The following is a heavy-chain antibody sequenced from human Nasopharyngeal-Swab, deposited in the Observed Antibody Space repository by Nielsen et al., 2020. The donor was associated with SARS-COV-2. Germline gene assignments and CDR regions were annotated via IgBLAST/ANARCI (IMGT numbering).Heavy chain of an antibody. D-gene: IGHD5-18*01. J-gene: IGHJ4*02. CDR2: IWYDGSNK. Sequence: GESLKISCAASGFTFSSYGMHWVRQAPGKGLERVAVIWYDGSNKYYADSVKGRFTISRDNSKNTLYLQMNSLRAEDTAVYYCARAETGYSYGYPFDYWGQGTLVTVSS. CDR1: GFTFSSYG. V-gene: IGHV3-33*01. CDR3: ARAETGYSYGYPFDY.